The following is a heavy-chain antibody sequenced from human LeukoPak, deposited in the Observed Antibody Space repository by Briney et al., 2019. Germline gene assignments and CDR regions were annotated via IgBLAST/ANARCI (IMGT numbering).Heavy chain of an antibody. Sequence: GGSLRLSCAASGFTVSSNYMTWVRQAPGKGLEWVSAISGSGGSTYYADSVKGRFTISRDNSKNTLYLQMNSLRAEDTAVYYCAKRYCTNGVCFLDYWGQGTLVTVSS. J-gene: IGHJ4*02. CDR1: GFTVSSNY. CDR3: AKRYCTNGVCFLDY. V-gene: IGHV3-23*01. CDR2: ISGSGGST. D-gene: IGHD2-8*01.